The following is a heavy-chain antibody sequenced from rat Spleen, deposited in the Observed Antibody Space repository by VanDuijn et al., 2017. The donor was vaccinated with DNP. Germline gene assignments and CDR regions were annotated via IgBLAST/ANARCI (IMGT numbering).Heavy chain of an antibody. Sequence: EIQLVESGGGLVQPGRSLTLSCKVSGFTFNNYFMAWVRQAPKKGLEWVATISIGGGGTYYPDSVKGRFTISRDNAKSSLYLQMNSLKSEDTATYYCARRTTVALFDYWGQGVMVTVSS. CDR3: ARRTTVALFDY. CDR1: GFTFNNYF. J-gene: IGHJ2*01. D-gene: IGHD1-3*01. CDR2: ISIGGGGT. V-gene: IGHV5-25*01.